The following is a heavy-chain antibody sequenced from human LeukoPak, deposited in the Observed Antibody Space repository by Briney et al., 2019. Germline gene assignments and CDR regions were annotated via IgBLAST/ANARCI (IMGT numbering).Heavy chain of an antibody. CDR1: GLTFSKYW. CDR2: IRGDGSVK. Sequence: PGGSLRLSCAASGLTFSKYWMTWVRQAPGKGLEWVANIRGDGSVKYLLDSVKGRFTISRDNVKNSLSLEMNNLRAEDTAVYYCSRDANYYDSSRHYFDAFDIWGQGTMVTVSS. J-gene: IGHJ3*02. CDR3: SRDANYYDSSRHYFDAFDI. V-gene: IGHV3-7*01. D-gene: IGHD3-22*01.